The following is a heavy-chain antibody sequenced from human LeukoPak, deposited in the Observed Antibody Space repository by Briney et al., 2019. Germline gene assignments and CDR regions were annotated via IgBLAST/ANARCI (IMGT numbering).Heavy chain of an antibody. CDR2: FDPEDGET. CDR3: ATGNPITMVRGPVDY. CDR1: GYTLTELS. Sequence: ASVKVSCKVSGYTLTELSMHWVRQAPGKGLEWMGGFDPEDGETIYAQKFQGRVTMTEDTSTDTVYMELSSLRSEDTAVYYCATGNPITMVRGPVDYWGQGTLVTVSS. J-gene: IGHJ4*02. D-gene: IGHD3-10*01. V-gene: IGHV1-24*01.